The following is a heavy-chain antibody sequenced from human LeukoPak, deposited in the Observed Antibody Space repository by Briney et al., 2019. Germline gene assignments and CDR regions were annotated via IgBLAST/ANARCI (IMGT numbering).Heavy chain of an antibody. CDR1: GGSISSGSYY. V-gene: IGHV4-61*02. D-gene: IGHD6-19*01. CDR3: ARVVAAQANYFDY. J-gene: IGHJ4*02. CDR2: IYTSGST. Sequence: SQTLSLTCTVSGGSISSGSYYWSWIRQPAGKGLEWIGRIYTSGSTNYNPSLKSRVTISVDTSKNQFSLKLSSVTAADTAVYYCARVVAAQANYFDYWGQGTLVTVSS.